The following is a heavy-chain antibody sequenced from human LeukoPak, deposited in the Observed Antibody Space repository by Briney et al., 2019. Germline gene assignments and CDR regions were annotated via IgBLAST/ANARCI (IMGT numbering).Heavy chain of an antibody. Sequence: GGSLRLSCAASGFTFSSYGMHWVRQAPGTGLEWVAVISYDGSNKYYADSVKGRFTISRDNTKNTLYLQMNSLRAEDTAVYYCAKLPDSSSWYPDYWGQGTLVTVSS. V-gene: IGHV3-30*18. CDR2: ISYDGSNK. D-gene: IGHD6-13*01. J-gene: IGHJ4*02. CDR1: GFTFSSYG. CDR3: AKLPDSSSWYPDY.